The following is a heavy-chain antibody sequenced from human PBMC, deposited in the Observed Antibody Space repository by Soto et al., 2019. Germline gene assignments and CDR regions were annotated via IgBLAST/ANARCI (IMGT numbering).Heavy chain of an antibody. Sequence: ASVEVSCKDSGYTLASYGMRWVRQAPGQGLEWMGLINACDGNTSYAQKFQGRVTMTRDTSTSTVYMELSSLRSEDTAVYYCARDAIIEMATIFSSWGQGTLVTVSS. D-gene: IGHD5-12*01. CDR3: ARDAIIEMATIFSS. J-gene: IGHJ4*02. V-gene: IGHV1-46*01. CDR1: GYTLASYG. CDR2: INACDGNT.